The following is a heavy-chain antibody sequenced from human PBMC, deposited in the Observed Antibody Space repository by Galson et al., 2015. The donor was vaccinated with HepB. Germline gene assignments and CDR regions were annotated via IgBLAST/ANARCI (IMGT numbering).Heavy chain of an antibody. CDR2: ISAYNGHT. J-gene: IGHJ6*02. V-gene: IGHV1-18*04. D-gene: IGHD4-17*01. CDR1: GYTFTTYG. Sequence: SGYTFTTYGITWVRQAPGQGLEWMGWISAYNGHTNFAQKLQGRVTMTADTSTSTAYMELRSLRSDDTAVYYCAREGYGDYAYYGMDVWGQGTTVTVSS. CDR3: AREGYGDYAYYGMDV.